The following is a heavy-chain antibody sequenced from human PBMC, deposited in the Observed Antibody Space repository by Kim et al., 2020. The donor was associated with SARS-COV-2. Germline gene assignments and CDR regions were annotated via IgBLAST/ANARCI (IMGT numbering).Heavy chain of an antibody. CDR3: ARGMGFWSGYCLY. D-gene: IGHD3-3*01. V-gene: IGHV1-2*02. Sequence: YAQKFQGRVTMTRDTSISTAYMELSRLRSDDTAVYYCARGMGFWSGYCLYWGQGTLVTVSS. J-gene: IGHJ4*02.